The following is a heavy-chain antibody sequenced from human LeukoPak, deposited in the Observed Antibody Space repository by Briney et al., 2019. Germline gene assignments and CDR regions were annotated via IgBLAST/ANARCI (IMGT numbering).Heavy chain of an antibody. CDR2: MNNGPGAT. D-gene: IGHD5-12*01. CDR3: AKTHYDLLDV. Sequence: GGSLRLSCAASGFSFSTSPMSWVRQPPGKGLEWVSAMNNGPGATFYRDSVRGRFTIPRDDSKSTLYLQMNSLRAEDTGTYYCAKTHYDLLDVWGQGTTVTVSS. J-gene: IGHJ6*02. V-gene: IGHV3-23*01. CDR1: GFSFSTSP.